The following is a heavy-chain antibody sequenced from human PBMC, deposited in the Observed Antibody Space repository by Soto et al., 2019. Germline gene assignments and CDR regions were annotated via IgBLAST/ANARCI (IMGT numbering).Heavy chain of an antibody. CDR1: GYTFTSYG. CDR3: VVADHTYYFDY. D-gene: IGHD2-15*01. Sequence: QVQLVQSGAEVKKPGASVKVSCKASGYTFTSYGISWVRQAPGQGLAWMGWISAYNGNTNYAQKLQGRVTMTTDTATSTAYMELRSLRSDDPAVYYCVVADHTYYFDYWGQGTLVTVSS. V-gene: IGHV1-18*01. CDR2: ISAYNGNT. J-gene: IGHJ4*02.